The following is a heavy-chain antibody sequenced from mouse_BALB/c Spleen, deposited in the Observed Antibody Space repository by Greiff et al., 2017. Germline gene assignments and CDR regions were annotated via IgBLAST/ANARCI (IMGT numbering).Heavy chain of an antibody. CDR1: GFTFSNYW. CDR2: IRLKSNNYAT. Sequence: EVKLVESGGGLVQPGGSMKLSCVASGFTFSNYWMNWVRQSPEKGLEWVAEIRLKSNNYATHYAESVKGRFTISRDDSKSSVYLQMNNLRAEDTGIYYCTRPMITTGYYYAMDYWGQGTSVTVSS. V-gene: IGHV6-6*02. D-gene: IGHD2-4*01. CDR3: TRPMITTGYYYAMDY. J-gene: IGHJ4*01.